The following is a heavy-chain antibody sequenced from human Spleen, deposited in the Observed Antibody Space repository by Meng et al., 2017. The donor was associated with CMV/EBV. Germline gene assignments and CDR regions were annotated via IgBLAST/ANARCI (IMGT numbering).Heavy chain of an antibody. CDR2: INPSSGGT. Sequence: ASVKVSCKASGYTFTGYYIHWVRQAPGQGLEWMGWINPSSGGTKHAQKIQGRVTMTRDTSISTAYMELRSLRSDDTAVYYCARDHARYQLHLNGYWGQGTLVTVSS. CDR3: ARDHARYQLHLNGY. J-gene: IGHJ4*02. CDR1: GYTFTGYY. V-gene: IGHV1-2*02. D-gene: IGHD2-2*01.